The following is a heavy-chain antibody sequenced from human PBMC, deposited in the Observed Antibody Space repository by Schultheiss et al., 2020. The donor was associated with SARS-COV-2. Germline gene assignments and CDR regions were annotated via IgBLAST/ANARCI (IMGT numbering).Heavy chain of an antibody. Sequence: GGSLRLSCAASGFTFSDYYMSWIRQAPGKGLEWVSYISSSSSYTNYADSVKGRFTISRDNAKNSLYLQMNSLRAEDTAVYYCARWLQLFGADYGMDVWGQGTTVTVSS. CDR3: ARWLQLFGADYGMDV. CDR1: GFTFSDYY. J-gene: IGHJ6*02. CDR2: ISSSSSYT. D-gene: IGHD5-24*01. V-gene: IGHV3-11*03.